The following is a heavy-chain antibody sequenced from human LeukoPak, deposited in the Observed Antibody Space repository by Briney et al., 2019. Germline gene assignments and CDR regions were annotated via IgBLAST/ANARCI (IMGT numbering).Heavy chain of an antibody. Sequence: GGSLRLSCAASRFTFSSYWMHWVRQAPGKGLVWVSRINSDGSSTTYADSVKGRFTISRDNAKNALYLQVNSLRAEDTAVYYCARDQYSGYDRAFDIWGQGTMVTVSS. J-gene: IGHJ3*02. CDR2: INSDGSST. V-gene: IGHV3-74*01. CDR1: RFTFSSYW. CDR3: ARDQYSGYDRAFDI. D-gene: IGHD5-12*01.